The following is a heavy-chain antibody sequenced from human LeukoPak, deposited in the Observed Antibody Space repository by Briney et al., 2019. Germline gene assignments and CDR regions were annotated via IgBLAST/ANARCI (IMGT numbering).Heavy chain of an antibody. Sequence: ASVNVSCKASGYTLTNYAIQWLRQAPGQRLEGVGWVNAGDENTRYSQNFQGRVTITRDISATPAYMGLSSLRSEDTAMYYCALGAFDYWGQGSLVTVSS. D-gene: IGHD3-10*01. J-gene: IGHJ4*02. V-gene: IGHV1-3*01. CDR2: VNAGDENT. CDR1: GYTLTNYA. CDR3: ALGAFDY.